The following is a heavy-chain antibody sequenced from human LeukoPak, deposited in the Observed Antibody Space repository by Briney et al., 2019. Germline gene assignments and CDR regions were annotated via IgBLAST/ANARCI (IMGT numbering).Heavy chain of an antibody. CDR1: GGSITSHY. CDR2: AYYSGST. D-gene: IGHD1-14*01. CDR3: ARTPGNTLDY. Sequence: PSETLSLTCSVSGGSITSHYWSWIRQPPGKGLEWIGYAYYSGSTNYNPSLKSRVTISVDTSKNQFSLKLDSMTAADTAVYYCARTPGNTLDYWGQGTLVSVSS. V-gene: IGHV4-59*11. J-gene: IGHJ4*02.